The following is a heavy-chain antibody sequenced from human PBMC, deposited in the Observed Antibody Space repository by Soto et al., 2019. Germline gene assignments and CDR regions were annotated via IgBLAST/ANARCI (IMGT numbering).Heavy chain of an antibody. CDR1: WFSVSGST. CDR2: IRSKANSYAT. J-gene: IGHJ6*02. V-gene: IGHV3-73*01. Sequence: GSLQLSCSFSWFSVSGSTIHFVRHASGKGLEWVGRIRSKANSYATAYAAAVKGRFIISRDDSETTAYLQMNSLKIEDTAVYYCFRENYFSYHGMDVWGQGTTVTVSS. CDR3: FRENYFSYHGMDV.